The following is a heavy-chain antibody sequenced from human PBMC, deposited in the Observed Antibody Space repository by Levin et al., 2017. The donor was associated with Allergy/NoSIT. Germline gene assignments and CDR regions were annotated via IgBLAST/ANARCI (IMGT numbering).Heavy chain of an antibody. J-gene: IGHJ3*02. V-gene: IGHV3-64*02. Sequence: GGSLRLSCVVSGITFSTSVMHWVRQAPGKGLEYVSAIGSDGSTYYAESVKGRFTISRDNPKDTLYLQMGDLRAEDMAVYYCAREGYSSGRAGVFDIWGQGTMVTVSS. CDR3: AREGYSSGRAGVFDI. D-gene: IGHD6-25*01. CDR1: GITFSTSV. CDR2: IGSDGST.